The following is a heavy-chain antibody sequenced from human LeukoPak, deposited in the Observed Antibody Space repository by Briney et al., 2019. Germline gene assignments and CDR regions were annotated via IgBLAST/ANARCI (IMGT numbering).Heavy chain of an antibody. V-gene: IGHV1-2*02. D-gene: IGHD1-1*01. Sequence: ASVKVSCKAFGYTFTGYYMHWVRQAPEQGLEWMGWINPNSGGTNYAQKFQGRVTMTRDTSISTAYMELSRLRSDDTAVYYCVRDYNSLERPYDNWFDPWGQGTLVTVSS. CDR3: VRDYNSLERPYDNWFDP. CDR1: GYTFTGYY. CDR2: INPNSGGT. J-gene: IGHJ5*02.